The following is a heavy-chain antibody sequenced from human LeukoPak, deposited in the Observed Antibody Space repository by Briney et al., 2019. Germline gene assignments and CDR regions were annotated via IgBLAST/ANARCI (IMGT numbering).Heavy chain of an antibody. D-gene: IGHD4-11*01. J-gene: IGHJ4*02. Sequence: PGGSLRLSCTASGFTLSSYEMSWIRQAPGKGLEWVSSIDYSGGSTYYADSVKGRLTISRDNSKNTLYLQMNSLRAEDTAVYYCAEGHLIYRLIDYWGQGTLVTVSS. V-gene: IGHV3-23*01. CDR3: AEGHLIYRLIDY. CDR2: IDYSGGST. CDR1: GFTLSSYE.